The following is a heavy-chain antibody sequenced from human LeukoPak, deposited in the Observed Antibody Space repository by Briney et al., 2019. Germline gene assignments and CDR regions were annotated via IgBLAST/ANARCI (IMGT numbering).Heavy chain of an antibody. Sequence: GGSLRLSCAASGFTFSSYEMNWVRQAPGKGLEWVSYISSSGSTIYYADSVKGRFTISRDNAKNSLYLQMNSLRAEDTAVYYCARDLLQDYYGSGSGNWFDPWGQGTLVTVSS. V-gene: IGHV3-48*03. CDR2: ISSSGSTI. D-gene: IGHD3-10*01. J-gene: IGHJ5*02. CDR1: GFTFSSYE. CDR3: ARDLLQDYYGSGSGNWFDP.